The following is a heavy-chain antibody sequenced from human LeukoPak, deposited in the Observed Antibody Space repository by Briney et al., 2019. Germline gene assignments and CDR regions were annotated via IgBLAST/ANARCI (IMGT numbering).Heavy chain of an antibody. CDR3: TTGIVGALDY. Sequence: PGGSLRLSCAASGFTFSNAWMNWVRQAPGKGLEWVGRIRSKTDGGTIDYAAPVKGRFTISRDDSKNTLYLQMNSLKSEDTAVYYSTTGIVGALDYWRQGTLVTVSS. CDR1: GFTFSNAW. V-gene: IGHV3-15*01. J-gene: IGHJ4*02. CDR2: IRSKTDGGTI. D-gene: IGHD1-26*01.